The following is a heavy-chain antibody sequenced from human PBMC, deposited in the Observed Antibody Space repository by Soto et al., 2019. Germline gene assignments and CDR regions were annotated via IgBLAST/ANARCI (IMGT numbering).Heavy chain of an antibody. J-gene: IGHJ4*02. CDR1: GFTFSSYA. CDR3: VGADYYGSGSYYNGGDY. V-gene: IGHV3-64D*09. D-gene: IGHD3-10*01. Sequence: GESLKISCSASGFTFSSYAMHWVRQAPGKGLEYVSAISSNGGSTYYADSVKGRFTISRDNSKNTLYLQMSSLRAEDTAVYYCVGADYYGSGSYYNGGDYWGQGTLVTVSS. CDR2: ISSNGGST.